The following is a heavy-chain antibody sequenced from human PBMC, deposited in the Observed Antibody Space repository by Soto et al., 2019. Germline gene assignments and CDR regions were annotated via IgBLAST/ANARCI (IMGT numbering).Heavy chain of an antibody. CDR1: GYTFTSYD. V-gene: IGHV1-8*01. CDR3: ARRGYSSSWYYYYYYGMDV. D-gene: IGHD6-13*01. Sequence: QVQLVQSGAEVKKPGASVKVSCKASGYTFTSYDINWVRQATGQGLEWMGWMNPNSGNTGYAQKFQGRVTMTMNTSISTAYMALSSLRSEDTAVYYCARRGYSSSWYYYYYYGMDVWGQGTTVTVSS. CDR2: MNPNSGNT. J-gene: IGHJ6*02.